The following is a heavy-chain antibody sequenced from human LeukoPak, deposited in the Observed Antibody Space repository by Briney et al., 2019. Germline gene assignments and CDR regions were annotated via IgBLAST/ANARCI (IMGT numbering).Heavy chain of an antibody. V-gene: IGHV4-39*01. Sequence: SETLPLTCTVAGGSIRSETYYWAWIRQPPGKGLEWIGSIYYSGFSFHNPSLKNRVTMSIDTSKNQPSLNLTSVTAADTAVYYCARHFGQLAPFELWGQGTLVTVSS. CDR3: ARHFGQLAPFEL. D-gene: IGHD3/OR15-3a*01. CDR1: GGSIRSETYY. CDR2: IYYSGFS. J-gene: IGHJ4*02.